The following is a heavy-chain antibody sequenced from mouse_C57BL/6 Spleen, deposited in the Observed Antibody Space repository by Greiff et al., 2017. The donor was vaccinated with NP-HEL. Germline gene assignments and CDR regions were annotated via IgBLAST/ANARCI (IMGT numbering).Heavy chain of an antibody. CDR3: ASELGGNYMDY. CDR2: IWGVGST. V-gene: IGHV2-6*01. D-gene: IGHD2-1*01. Sequence: VHLVESGPGLVAPSQSLSITCTVSGFSLTSYGVDWVRQSPGKGLEWLGVIWGVGSTNYNSALKSRLSISKDNSKSQVFLKMNSLQTDDTAMYYCASELGGNYMDYWGQGTSVTVSS. J-gene: IGHJ4*01. CDR1: GFSLTSYG.